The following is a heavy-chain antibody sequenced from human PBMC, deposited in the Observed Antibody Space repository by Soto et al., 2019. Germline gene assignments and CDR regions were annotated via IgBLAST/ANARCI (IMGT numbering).Heavy chain of an antibody. Sequence: QVQLVESGGGVVQPGRSLRLSCVASGFTFSSYPIHWVRQAPGKGLEWVTTISSDGNDKYYSDSVKGRFTTSRDNSKNTVYLQMNNLRVEDTAVYYCAKEGVADKYYYYGMDVWGHGTTVNVSS. J-gene: IGHJ6*02. CDR1: GFTFSSYP. CDR3: AKEGVADKYYYYGMDV. V-gene: IGHV3-30*04. D-gene: IGHD3-3*01. CDR2: ISSDGNDK.